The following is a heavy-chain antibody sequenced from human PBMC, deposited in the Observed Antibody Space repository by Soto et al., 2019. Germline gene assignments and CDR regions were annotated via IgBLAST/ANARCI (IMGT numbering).Heavy chain of an antibody. V-gene: IGHV3-9*01. CDR3: AKDSVKSQWLPFNWFDP. J-gene: IGHJ5*02. D-gene: IGHD3-22*01. CDR2: ISGNSNRK. Sequence: EEQLVESGGGLVQPGTSLRLSCVGSGFIFEDYALHWVRQAPGKGLEWVSGISGNSNRKAYAASVKGRFTISRDDAKKSLYLQMNSLSPEDTAFYYCAKDSVKSQWLPFNWFDPWGQGTLVTVSS. CDR1: GFIFEDYA.